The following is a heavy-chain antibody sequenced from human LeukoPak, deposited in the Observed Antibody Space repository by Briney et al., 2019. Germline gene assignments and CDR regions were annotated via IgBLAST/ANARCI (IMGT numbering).Heavy chain of an antibody. J-gene: IGHJ4*02. V-gene: IGHV3-7*01. Sequence: GGSLRLSCAASGFTFSSYWMTWVRQAPGKGLEWVANIKQDGSEKYYVDSVKGRFTISRDNAKNSLYLQMNSLRVEDTAVYYCARDPGIAAAGTVGYFDSWGQGILVTVSS. CDR2: IKQDGSEK. CDR1: GFTFSSYW. D-gene: IGHD6-13*01. CDR3: ARDPGIAAAGTVGYFDS.